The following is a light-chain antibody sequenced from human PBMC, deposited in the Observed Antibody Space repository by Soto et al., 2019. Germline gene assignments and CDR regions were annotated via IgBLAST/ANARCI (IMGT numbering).Light chain of an antibody. CDR3: QHHNNYPST. Sequence: DIQLTQSPSSLSASVGDRVTLACRASQGISSNLAWYQQKPGQAPKLLIYAASTIYNGIPARFSGSGSGSDFTLTISSLKSEDFPTYYCQHHNNYPSTFGQGTKVYIK. J-gene: IGKJ1*01. V-gene: IGKV1-9*01. CDR2: AAS. CDR1: QGISSN.